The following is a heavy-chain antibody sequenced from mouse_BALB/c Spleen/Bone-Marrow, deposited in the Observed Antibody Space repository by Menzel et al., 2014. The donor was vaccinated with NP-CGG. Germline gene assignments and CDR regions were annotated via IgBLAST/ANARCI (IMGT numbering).Heavy chain of an antibody. V-gene: IGHV1-85*01. CDR1: GYTFTSYD. J-gene: IGHJ2*01. CDR3: ARRERTGMNY. D-gene: IGHD4-1*01. Sequence: VQVVESGAELVKPGASVKLSCKASGYTFTSYDINWVRQRPEQGLEWIGWIFPGDGRTKYNEKFKDKATLTVDKSSSTAYMQLSSPTSEDSAVYYCARRERTGMNYWGQGTTLTVSS. CDR2: IFPGDGRT.